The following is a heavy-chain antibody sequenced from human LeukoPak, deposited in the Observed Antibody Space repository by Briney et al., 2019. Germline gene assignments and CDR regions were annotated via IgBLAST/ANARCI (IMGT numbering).Heavy chain of an antibody. CDR2: TYYRSAWYT. D-gene: IGHD6-19*01. CDR1: EDSVSIDSAT. Sequence: RSQTLSLTCDISEDSVSIDSATWNWIRQSPSRGLEWLGRTYYRSAWYTDYAVSVQSRITIKPDTPTNQFSLQLYSLTPEDTAVYCCARGIPVAGFDYWGQGTLVTVSS. J-gene: IGHJ4*02. CDR3: ARGIPVAGFDY. V-gene: IGHV6-1*01.